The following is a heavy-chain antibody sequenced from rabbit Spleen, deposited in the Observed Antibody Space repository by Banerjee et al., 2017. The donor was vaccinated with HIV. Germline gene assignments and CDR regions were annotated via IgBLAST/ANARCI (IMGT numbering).Heavy chain of an antibody. Sequence: QSLEESGGGLVQPEGSLTLTCTASGFDFSSYWMCWVRQAPGKGLEWIACIWTGDGSTYYASWAKGRFTISKTSSTTVTLQMTSLTAADTATYFCARRSSEGAFDPWGPGTLVTVS. V-gene: IGHV1S40*01. CDR2: IWTGDGST. CDR3: ARRSSEGAFDP. D-gene: IGHD5-1*01. J-gene: IGHJ2*01. CDR1: GFDFSSYW.